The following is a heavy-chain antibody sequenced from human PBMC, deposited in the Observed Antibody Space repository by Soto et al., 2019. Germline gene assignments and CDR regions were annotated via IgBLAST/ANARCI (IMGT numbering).Heavy chain of an antibody. Sequence: GASVKVSCKASGYTFTSYGISWVRQAPGQGLEWMGWISAYNGNTNYAQKLQGRVTMTTDTSTSTAYMELRSLRSDDTAVYYCARDRSDWNYHYYGMDVWGQGTTVTVSS. J-gene: IGHJ6*02. D-gene: IGHD1-1*01. CDR2: ISAYNGNT. CDR3: ARDRSDWNYHYYGMDV. CDR1: GYTFTSYG. V-gene: IGHV1-18*04.